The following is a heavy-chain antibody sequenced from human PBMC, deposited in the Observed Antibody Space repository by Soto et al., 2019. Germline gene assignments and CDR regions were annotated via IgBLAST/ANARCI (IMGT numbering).Heavy chain of an antibody. CDR2: IYPGDSDT. CDR1: GYSFTSYW. D-gene: IGHD2-2*01. V-gene: IGHV5-51*01. Sequence: PGESLKISCKGSGYSFTSYWIGWVRQMPGKGLEWMGIIYPGDSDTRYSPSFQGQVTISADKSISTAYLQWSSLKASDTAMYYCARVVVPAPPEPGSGMDVWGQGTTVTVSS. CDR3: ARVVVPAPPEPGSGMDV. J-gene: IGHJ6*02.